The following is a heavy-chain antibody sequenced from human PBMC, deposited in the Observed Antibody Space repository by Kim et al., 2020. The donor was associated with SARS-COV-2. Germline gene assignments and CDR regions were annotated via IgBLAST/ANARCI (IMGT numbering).Heavy chain of an antibody. CDR2: ITIGGDGT. CDR1: GFTFSSFS. J-gene: IGHJ3*02. Sequence: GGSLRLSCGASGFTFSSFSFNWIRQAPGKGLEWISYITIGGDGTQYADSVRGRFTISRDNVHNLIYLQMNSLRPEDTAIYYCAGVKASAFAIWGQGTMVT. V-gene: IGHV3-48*01. CDR3: AGVKASAFAI.